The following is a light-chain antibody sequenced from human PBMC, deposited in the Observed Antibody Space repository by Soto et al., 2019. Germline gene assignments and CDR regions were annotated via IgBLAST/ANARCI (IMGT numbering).Light chain of an antibody. V-gene: IGLV2-14*01. J-gene: IGLJ1*01. CDR1: GRDIGAYDY. CDR2: GVK. Sequence: QSALTQPASVSGSPGQSITISCTGSGRDIGAYDYVSWYQQHPGKAPKLIIYGVKNPPSGVSNRFSASKSAFTASLTISGLQTEDEADYYCSSYTTSYFYVFGPGTKVTVL. CDR3: SSYTTSYFYV.